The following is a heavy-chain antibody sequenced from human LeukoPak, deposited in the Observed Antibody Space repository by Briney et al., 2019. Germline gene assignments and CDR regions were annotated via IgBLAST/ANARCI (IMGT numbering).Heavy chain of an antibody. CDR1: GGSISSYY. CDR3: ARDLGDYYGSGSYSAFDI. J-gene: IGHJ3*02. D-gene: IGHD3-10*01. V-gene: IGHV4-59*01. CDR2: IYYSGST. Sequence: SETLSLTCTVSGGSISSYYWSWIRQPPGKGLEWIGYIYYSGSTNYNPSLKSRVTISADTSKNQFSLKLSSVTAADTAVYYCARDLGDYYGSGSYSAFDIWGQGTMVTVSS.